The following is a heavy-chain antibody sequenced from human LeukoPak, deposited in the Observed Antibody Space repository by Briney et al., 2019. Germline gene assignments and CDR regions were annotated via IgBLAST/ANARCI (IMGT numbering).Heavy chain of an antibody. CDR2: INGDNGNT. D-gene: IGHD3-10*01. Sequence: GGSVEVFCKTSGYKFPCYTIHLLRQAPGQSPEWMGSINGDNGNTKYSEKFQDRVTFTRDTSASSAYMELSSLRSEDTAVYYCARSSSGTYHYWGQGTLVTVSS. V-gene: IGHV1-3*01. CDR3: ARSSSGTYHY. CDR1: GYKFPCYT. J-gene: IGHJ4*02.